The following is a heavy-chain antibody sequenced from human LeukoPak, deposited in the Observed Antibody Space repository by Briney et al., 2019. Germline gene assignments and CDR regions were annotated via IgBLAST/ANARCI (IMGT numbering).Heavy chain of an antibody. D-gene: IGHD6-13*01. CDR3: ARVPHSSSSLRRAYYFDY. CDR1: GGSISSYY. V-gene: IGHV4-4*07. J-gene: IGHJ4*02. Sequence: SETLSLTCTVSGGSISSYYWSWIRQPAGKGLEWIGRIYTSGSTNYNPSLKSRATMSVDTSKNQFSLKLSSVTAADTAVYYCARVPHSSSSLRRAYYFDYWGQGTLVTVSS. CDR2: IYTSGST.